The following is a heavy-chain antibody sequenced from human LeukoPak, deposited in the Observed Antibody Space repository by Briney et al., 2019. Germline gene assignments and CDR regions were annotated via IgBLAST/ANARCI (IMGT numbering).Heavy chain of an antibody. CDR1: GFTFTDST. V-gene: IGHV3-73*01. CDR3: SLRISTRHAGFDP. CDR2: IRSKANSYAT. Sequence: GGSLRLSCVASGFTFTDSTVHWVRQPSGKGLEWLGFIRSKANSYATGYSASEKGRFTVSRDDSKKTAYLQMNSLRPEDTAVYYCSLRISTRHAGFDPWGQGTLVTVSS. J-gene: IGHJ5*02. D-gene: IGHD6-6*01.